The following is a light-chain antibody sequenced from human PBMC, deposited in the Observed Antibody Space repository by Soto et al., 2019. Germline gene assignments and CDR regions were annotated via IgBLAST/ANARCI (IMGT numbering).Light chain of an antibody. CDR2: DVS. CDR3: SSYTSSTSYV. Sequence: QSVLTQPASVSGSPGQSITISCTGTSSDVGGYNYVSWYQQHPGKAPKLMIYDVSYRPSGVSNRFSGSKSGNTASLTISGLQAEDEADYYCSSYTSSTSYVLGTGTKLTVL. CDR1: SSDVGGYNY. V-gene: IGLV2-14*03. J-gene: IGLJ1*01.